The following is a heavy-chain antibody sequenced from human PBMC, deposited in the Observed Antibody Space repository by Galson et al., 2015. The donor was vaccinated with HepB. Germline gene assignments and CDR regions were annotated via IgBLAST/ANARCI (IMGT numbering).Heavy chain of an antibody. D-gene: IGHD3-3*01. CDR1: GFTFSSYA. J-gene: IGHJ4*02. Sequence: SLRLSCAASGFTFSSYAMHWVRQAPGKGLEWVAVISYDGSNKYYADSVKGRFTISRDNSKNTLYLQMNSLRAEDTAVYYCARDSTLTYDFWSGYSGYFDYWGQGTLVTVSS. V-gene: IGHV3-30-3*01. CDR2: ISYDGSNK. CDR3: ARDSTLTYDFWSGYSGYFDY.